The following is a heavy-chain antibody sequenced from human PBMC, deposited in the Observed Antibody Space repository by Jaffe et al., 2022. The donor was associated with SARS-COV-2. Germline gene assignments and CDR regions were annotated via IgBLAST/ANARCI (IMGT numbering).Heavy chain of an antibody. V-gene: IGHV3-15*01. CDR3: VREQQWLVHH. CDR2: IKSGPGGGTI. CDR1: GFTFSVAW. J-gene: IGHJ1*01. D-gene: IGHD6-19*01. Sequence: EVQLVESGGGLVKPGGSLRLSCAASGFTFSVAWMSWVRQAPGKGLEWVGRIKSGPGGGTIDFAAPVRGRFTISRDDSNNTLYLQMDSLKSDDTAVYYCVREQQWLVHHWGQGTLVTVSS.